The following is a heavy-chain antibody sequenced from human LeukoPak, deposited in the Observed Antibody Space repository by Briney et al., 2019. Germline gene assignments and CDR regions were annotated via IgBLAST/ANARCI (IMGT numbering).Heavy chain of an antibody. CDR2: ISASGGST. J-gene: IGHJ4*02. Sequence: GGSLRLSCAASGFTFSSYAMSWVRQAPGKGLEWLSIISASGGSTYYADSVKGRSTISRDKSRNYLQMNSLRGDDTAIYYCAKDVRVGEYYGSGSYFDYWGQGTLVTVSS. CDR1: GFTFSSYA. V-gene: IGHV3-23*01. D-gene: IGHD3-10*01. CDR3: AKDVRVGEYYGSGSYFDY.